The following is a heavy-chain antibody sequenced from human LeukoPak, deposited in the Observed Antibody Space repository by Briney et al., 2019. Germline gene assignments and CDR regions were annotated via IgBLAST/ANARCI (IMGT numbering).Heavy chain of an antibody. CDR2: ICWDAGST. D-gene: IGHD3-3*02. J-gene: IGHJ4*02. CDR1: GFTFDDYT. Sequence: PGGSLRLSCAASGFTFDDYTRHWVRHRPGKGLEWVSLICWDAGSTYYADSVKGRFTISRDNSKNSLYLQMNSLRSEDTALYYCAKNRLGGAALSPMFDYWGRGTLVTVSS. V-gene: IGHV3-43*01. CDR3: AKNRLGGAALSPMFDY.